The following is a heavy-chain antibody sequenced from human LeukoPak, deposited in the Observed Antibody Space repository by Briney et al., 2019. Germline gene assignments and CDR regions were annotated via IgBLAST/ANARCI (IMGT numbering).Heavy chain of an antibody. Sequence: GGSLRLSCAASGFIFSDHYMDWVRQAPGKGLQWVGRIRNKANSYTTEYAASVKCSFTISRDDSKNSLYMQLNSLKTEDTAVYYCATSRPYAACDYWGQGTLVTVSS. V-gene: IGHV3-72*01. CDR1: GFIFSDHY. CDR2: IRNKANSYTT. J-gene: IGHJ4*02. CDR3: ATSRPYAACDY. D-gene: IGHD4-17*01.